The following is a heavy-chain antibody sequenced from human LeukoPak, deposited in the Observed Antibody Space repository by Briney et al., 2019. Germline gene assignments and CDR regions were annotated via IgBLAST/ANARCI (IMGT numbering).Heavy chain of an antibody. Sequence: PSETLSLTCTVSGGSISSYYWSWIRQPAGKGLEWIGRIYTSGSTNYNPSLKSRVTMSVDTSKNQFSLKLSSVTAADTAVYYCARDRGLYGSGEYNWFDPWGQGTLVTVSS. J-gene: IGHJ5*02. V-gene: IGHV4-4*07. CDR3: ARDRGLYGSGEYNWFDP. D-gene: IGHD3-10*01. CDR1: GGSISSYY. CDR2: IYTSGST.